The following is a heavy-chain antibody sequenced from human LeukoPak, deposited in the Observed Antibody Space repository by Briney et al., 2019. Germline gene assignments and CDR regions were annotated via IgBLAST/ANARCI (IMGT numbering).Heavy chain of an antibody. CDR1: XXTXXXXX. CDR2: INPSGGST. CDR3: VRDDY. Sequence: ASVXXSXXXSXXTXXXXXMXXXRXXPGQGLEWMGIINPSGGSTSYAQKFQGRVTMTRDTSTSTVYMELSSLRSEDTAVYYCVRDDYWGQGTLVTVSS. D-gene: IGHD4-17*01. V-gene: IGHV1-46*01. J-gene: IGHJ4*02.